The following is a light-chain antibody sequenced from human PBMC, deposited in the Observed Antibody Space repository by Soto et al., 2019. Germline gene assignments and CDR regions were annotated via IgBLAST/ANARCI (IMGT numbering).Light chain of an antibody. V-gene: IGKV3-15*01. CDR3: QQYGSSPPIT. CDR1: QSVSID. Sequence: IVMTQSPATLSVSPGERATLSCRASQSVSIDLAWYQQTPGQAPRLLIYGASTRATGIPVRFSGSASGTEFTLTISRLEPEDFAVYYCQQYGSSPPITFGQGTRLEIK. CDR2: GAS. J-gene: IGKJ5*01.